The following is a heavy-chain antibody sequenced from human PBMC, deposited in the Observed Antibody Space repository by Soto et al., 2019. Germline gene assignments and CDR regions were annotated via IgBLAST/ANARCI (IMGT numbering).Heavy chain of an antibody. CDR1: GFTFSSYG. V-gene: IGHV3-33*01. J-gene: IGHJ4*02. Sequence: QVQLVESGGGVVQPGRSLRLSCAASGFTFSSYGMHWVRQAPGKGLEWVAVIWYDGSNKYYADSVKGRFTISRDNSKNTLYLQMNSLRAEDTAVYYCARVGRYCSGGSCYPSGYFDYWGQGPLVTVSS. D-gene: IGHD2-15*01. CDR3: ARVGRYCSGGSCYPSGYFDY. CDR2: IWYDGSNK.